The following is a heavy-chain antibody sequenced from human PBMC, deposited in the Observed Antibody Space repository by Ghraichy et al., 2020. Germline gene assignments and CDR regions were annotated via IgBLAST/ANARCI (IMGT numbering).Heavy chain of an antibody. J-gene: IGHJ5*02. V-gene: IGHV4-59*01. CDR1: GGSISSYY. Sequence: SETLSLTCTVSGGSISSYYWSWIRQPPGKGLEWIGYIYYSGSTNYNPSLKSRVTISVDTSKNQFSLKLSSVTAADTAVYYCARVPLLLWFGGPEIWFDPWGQGTLVTVSS. CDR3: ARVPLLLWFGGPEIWFDP. D-gene: IGHD3-10*01. CDR2: IYYSGST.